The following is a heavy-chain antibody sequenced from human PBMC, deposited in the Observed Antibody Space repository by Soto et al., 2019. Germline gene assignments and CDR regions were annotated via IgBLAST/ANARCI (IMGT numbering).Heavy chain of an antibody. J-gene: IGHJ4*02. V-gene: IGHV4-31*03. Sequence: SETLSLTCTVSGGSISSGGYYWSWIRQHPGKGLEWIGYIYYSGSTYYNPSLKSRVTISVDTSKNQFSLKLSSVTAADTAVYYCARGGYCSGGSCYFSRSYFDYWGQGTLVTVSS. D-gene: IGHD2-15*01. CDR2: IYYSGST. CDR1: GGSISSGGYY. CDR3: ARGGYCSGGSCYFSRSYFDY.